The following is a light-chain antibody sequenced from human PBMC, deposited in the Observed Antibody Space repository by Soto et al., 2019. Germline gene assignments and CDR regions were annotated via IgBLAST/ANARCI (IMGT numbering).Light chain of an antibody. Sequence: SVLTQPPSASGSPGQSVTISCTGTSRDVGGHNYVSWYQQHPGEAPKFMIYEVSKRPSGVPDRFSGSKSGNTASLTVSGLQAEAEADYYCSSYAGGSYVFGTGTKVTVL. CDR1: SRDVGGHNY. J-gene: IGLJ1*01. CDR3: SSYAGGSYV. CDR2: EVS. V-gene: IGLV2-8*01.